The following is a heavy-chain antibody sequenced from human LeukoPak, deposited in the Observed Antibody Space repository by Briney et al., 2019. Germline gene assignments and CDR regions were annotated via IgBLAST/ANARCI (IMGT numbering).Heavy chain of an antibody. CDR2: IKSDGSST. D-gene: IGHD1-26*01. J-gene: IGHJ4*02. CDR3: VKDLGRYRNNCFDY. CDR1: GFTFSKYW. V-gene: IGHV3-74*01. Sequence: PGGSPRLSCAASGFTFSKYWMHWVRQAPGKGLVWVSRIKSDGSSTSYADSVKGRFTISRDDSKNTLYLQMNSLRAEDTAVYYCVKDLGRYRNNCFDYWGQGTLVTVSS.